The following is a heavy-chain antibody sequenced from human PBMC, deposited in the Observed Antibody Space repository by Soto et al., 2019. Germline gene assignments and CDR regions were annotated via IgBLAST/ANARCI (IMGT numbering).Heavy chain of an antibody. CDR2: INPSGGST. Sequence: GASVKVSCKASGYTFTCYYMHWVRQAPGQGLEWMGIINPSGGSTSYAQKFQGRVTMTRDTSTSTVYMELSSLRSEDTAVYYCATTPYDYVWGSYRPGDAFDIWGQGTMVTVSS. D-gene: IGHD3-16*02. CDR3: ATTPYDYVWGSYRPGDAFDI. J-gene: IGHJ3*02. V-gene: IGHV1-46*01. CDR1: GYTFTCYY.